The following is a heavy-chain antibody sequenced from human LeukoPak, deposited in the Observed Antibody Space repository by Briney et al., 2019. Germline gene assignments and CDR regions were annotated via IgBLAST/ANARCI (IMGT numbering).Heavy chain of an antibody. CDR2: INHSGST. J-gene: IGHJ3*02. V-gene: IGHV4-34*01. CDR1: GGSFSGYY. CDR3: ARDPNAFDI. Sequence: SETLSLTCAVYGGSFSGYYWSWIRQPPGKGLEWIGEINHSGSTNYNPSLKSRVTISVDTSKNQFSLKLSSVTAADMAVYYCARDPNAFDIWGQGTMVTVSS.